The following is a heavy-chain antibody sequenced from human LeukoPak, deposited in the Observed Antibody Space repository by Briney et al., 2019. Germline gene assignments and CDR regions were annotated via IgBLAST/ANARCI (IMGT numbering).Heavy chain of an antibody. CDR2: ISYDGSNK. CDR1: GFTFSSYG. Sequence: PGGSLRLSCAASGFTFSSYGMHWVRQAPGKGLKWLAAISYDGSNKYYADSVKGRFTISRDNSKNTLYLQMNSLRAEDTAVYYCAKDTRIHSSGWALDYWGQGTLVTVSS. V-gene: IGHV3-30*18. J-gene: IGHJ4*02. CDR3: AKDTRIHSSGWALDY. D-gene: IGHD6-19*01.